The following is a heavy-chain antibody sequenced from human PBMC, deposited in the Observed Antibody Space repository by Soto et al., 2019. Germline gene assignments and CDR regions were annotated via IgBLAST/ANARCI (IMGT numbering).Heavy chain of an antibody. J-gene: IGHJ4*02. CDR1: GFSLTNARLG. D-gene: IGHD1-26*01. Sequence: SGPTLVNPTETLTLTGTVSGFSLTNARLGVTWIRQPPGKALEWLAHIFSNDEKSYSTSLKSRLTISKDTSKSQVVLTMTNMDPVDTATYYCARHGRGVGARPLDYWGQGTLVTVSS. V-gene: IGHV2-26*01. CDR2: IFSNDEK. CDR3: ARHGRGVGARPLDY.